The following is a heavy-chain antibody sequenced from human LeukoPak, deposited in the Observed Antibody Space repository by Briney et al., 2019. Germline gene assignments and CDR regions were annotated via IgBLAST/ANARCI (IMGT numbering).Heavy chain of an antibody. V-gene: IGHV1-2*02. CDR1: GYTFTGYY. J-gene: IGHJ5*02. Sequence: GASVKVSCKASGYTFTGYYMHWVRQAPGQGLEWMGWINPNSGGTNYAQKFQGRVTMTRDTSISTAYMELSRLRSDDTAVYYCARPCRGATAWFDPWGQGTLVTVSS. CDR3: ARPCRGATAWFDP. D-gene: IGHD1-26*01. CDR2: INPNSGGT.